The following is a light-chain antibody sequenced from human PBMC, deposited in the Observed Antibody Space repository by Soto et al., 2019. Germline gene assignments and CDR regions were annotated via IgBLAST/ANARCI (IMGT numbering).Light chain of an antibody. J-gene: IGKJ1*01. Sequence: ENVLTQSPGTLSLSPGETGTLSCRASQSVSSSYLAWYQQKPGQAPRLLIYGASSRATGIPARFSGSGSGTDFTLTISSLEPEDFAIYYCQQRRNWPPTFGQGTKVDIK. CDR1: QSVSSSY. CDR2: GAS. CDR3: QQRRNWPPT. V-gene: IGKV3D-20*02.